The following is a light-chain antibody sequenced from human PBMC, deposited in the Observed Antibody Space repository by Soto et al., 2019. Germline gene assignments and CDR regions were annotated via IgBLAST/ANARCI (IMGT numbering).Light chain of an antibody. V-gene: IGLV2-14*03. CDR2: DVS. J-gene: IGLJ2*01. CDR3: SSYTTSRIVV. Sequence: QSVLTQPASVSGSPGQSITISCTGTSSDVGNYNYVSWYQQHPAKAPKLMIYDVSSRPSGISNRFSGSKSGNTASLTISGLRAEDEADYYCSSYTTSRIVVFGGGTKLTVL. CDR1: SSDVGNYNY.